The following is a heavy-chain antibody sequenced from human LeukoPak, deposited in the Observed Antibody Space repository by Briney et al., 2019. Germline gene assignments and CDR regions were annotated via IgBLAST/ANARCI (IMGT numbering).Heavy chain of an antibody. CDR2: IYYSGST. CDR1: GGSISSYY. CDR3: ARRSYGDYFDY. Sequence: PSETLSLTCTVSGGSISSYYWSWIRQPPGKGLEWIGYIYYSGSTNYNPSLKSRVTISVDTSKNQLSLKLSSVTAADTAVYYCARRSYGDYFDYWGQGTLVTVSS. V-gene: IGHV4-59*01. D-gene: IGHD1-26*01. J-gene: IGHJ4*02.